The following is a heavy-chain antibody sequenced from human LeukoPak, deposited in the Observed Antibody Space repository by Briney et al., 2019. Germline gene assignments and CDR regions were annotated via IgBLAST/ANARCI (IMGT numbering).Heavy chain of an antibody. CDR1: VGTFSSYA. CDR3: ASSPGIAARAISWFDP. Sequence: SSVKVSCKASVGTFSSYAISWVGQAPGQGLEGMGGIIPIFGTATYAQKFQGRVTITTDESTSTAYMELSSLRPEDTAVYYCASSPGIAARAISWFDPWGQGTLVTVSS. CDR2: IIPIFGTA. J-gene: IGHJ5*02. V-gene: IGHV1-69*05. D-gene: IGHD6-6*01.